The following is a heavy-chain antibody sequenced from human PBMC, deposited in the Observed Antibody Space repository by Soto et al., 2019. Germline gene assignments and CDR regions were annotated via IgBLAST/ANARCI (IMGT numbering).Heavy chain of an antibody. D-gene: IGHD3-10*01. CDR3: AKDLVVIYGSGPGWFDP. CDR1: GFTFSSYA. J-gene: IGHJ5*02. V-gene: IGHV3-23*01. CDR2: ISGSGGST. Sequence: PGGSLRLSCAASGFTFSSYAMSWVRQAPGKGLEWVSAISGSGGSTYYADSVKGRFTISRDNSKNTLYLQMNSLRAEDTAVYYCAKDLVVIYGSGPGWFDPWGQGTLVTVSS.